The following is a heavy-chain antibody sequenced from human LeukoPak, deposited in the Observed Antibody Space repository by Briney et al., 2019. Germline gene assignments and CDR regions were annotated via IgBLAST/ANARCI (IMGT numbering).Heavy chain of an antibody. CDR1: GGSFSDYY. CDR2: INHSGST. J-gene: IGHJ6*02. Sequence: SETLSPTCAVYGGSFSDYYWSWIRQPPGKGLEWIGEINHSGSTNYNPSLKSRVTISLDTSKNQFSLKMSSVTAADTAVYYCARGHGPSSSSIRNYGLNVWGQGTTVTVSS. D-gene: IGHD6-6*01. CDR3: ARGHGPSSSSIRNYGLNV. V-gene: IGHV4-34*01.